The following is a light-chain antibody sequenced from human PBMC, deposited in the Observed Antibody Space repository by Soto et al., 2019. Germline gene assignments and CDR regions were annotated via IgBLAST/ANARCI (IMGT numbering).Light chain of an antibody. CDR2: AAS. V-gene: IGKV1-9*01. Sequence: DIQMPQSPSSLSASVVDRVNNTNRASQGISNYLAWYQQKPGKAPKLLIYAASTLQSGVPSRFSGSGSGTNFTLTISSLQPEDFATYYCQQLNSYPITFGQGARLEIK. CDR3: QQLNSYPIT. J-gene: IGKJ5*01. CDR1: QGISNY.